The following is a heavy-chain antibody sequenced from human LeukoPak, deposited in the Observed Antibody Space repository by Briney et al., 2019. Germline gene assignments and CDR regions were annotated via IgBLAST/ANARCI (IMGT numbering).Heavy chain of an antibody. J-gene: IGHJ4*02. V-gene: IGHV3-30*02. CDR3: TPPTGPAVIIDS. D-gene: IGHD2-2*01. Sequence: GGSLRLSCAASGFTFSSYGIHWVRQAPGKGLEWVAVIRKEGSNKYYSDSVKGRFTISRDNSKNTLYLEMNSLRAEDTAVYYCTPPTGPAVIIDSWGPGTLVTVSS. CDR1: GFTFSSYG. CDR2: IRKEGSNK.